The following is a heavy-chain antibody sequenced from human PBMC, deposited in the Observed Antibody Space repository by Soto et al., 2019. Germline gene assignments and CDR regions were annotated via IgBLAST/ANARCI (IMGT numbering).Heavy chain of an antibody. CDR3: ARELSGTYGSYFDY. V-gene: IGHV1-18*01. CDR1: GYTFSSYG. J-gene: IGHJ4*02. CDR2: ISAYNGDR. D-gene: IGHD1-26*01. Sequence: QVQLVKSGAEVKKPGASVKVSCRASGYTFSSYGISWVRQAPGQGPEWMGWISAYNGDRNYAQKFQGRVTLTTDTVTSTAYMELRSLRSDDTAVYYCARELSGTYGSYFDYWGQGTLVTVSS.